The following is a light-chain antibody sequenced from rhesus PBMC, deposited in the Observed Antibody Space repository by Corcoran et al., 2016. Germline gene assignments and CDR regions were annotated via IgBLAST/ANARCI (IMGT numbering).Light chain of an antibody. J-gene: IGKJ4*01. CDR2: EVS. V-gene: IGKV2-78*01. CDR3: EQTLQTPLT. CDR1: QSLLHSNGYTY. Sequence: DIVMTQTPLSLSVTPGEPASISCRSSQSLLHSNGYTYLHWYLQKPGQSPKLLIYEVSNRAAGVPDRCSGRGSGTDFTLKISRVEAEDVGVYYCEQTLQTPLTFGGGTKVELK.